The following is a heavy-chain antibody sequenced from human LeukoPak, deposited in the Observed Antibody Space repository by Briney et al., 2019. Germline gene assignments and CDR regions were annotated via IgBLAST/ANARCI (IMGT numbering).Heavy chain of an antibody. D-gene: IGHD3-22*01. CDR3: AKARNYDSSGYDYYYYYMDV. CDR2: ISGSGGST. V-gene: IGHV3-23*01. CDR1: GFTFTTYW. J-gene: IGHJ6*03. Sequence: PGGSLRLSCAASGFTFTTYWMSWIRQLPGKGLEWVSSISGSGGSTYYADSVKGRFTISRDNSKNTLYLQMNSLRAEDTAVYYCAKARNYDSSGYDYYYYYMDVWGKGTTVTISS.